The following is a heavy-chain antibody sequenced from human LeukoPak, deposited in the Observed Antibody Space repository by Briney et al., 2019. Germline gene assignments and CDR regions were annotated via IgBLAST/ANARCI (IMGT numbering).Heavy chain of an antibody. CDR1: GFTFSTYS. Sequence: GGSLRLSCAASGFTFSTYSMNWVRQAPGKGLEWLSYISSGSSTIYYADSVKGRFTISRDNVKESLYLQMNSLRDEDTAVYYCARESVMDVWGQGTTVTVSS. CDR2: ISSGSSTI. J-gene: IGHJ6*02. CDR3: ARESVMDV. V-gene: IGHV3-48*02.